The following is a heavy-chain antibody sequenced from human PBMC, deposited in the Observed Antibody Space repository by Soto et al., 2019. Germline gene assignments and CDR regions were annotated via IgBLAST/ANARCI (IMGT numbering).Heavy chain of an antibody. CDR2: IYYSGST. D-gene: IGHD2-15*01. CDR3: ARRSGYCRGGSCYFWWSDP. CDR1: GGSISSSSYY. Sequence: SETLSLTCTVSGGSISSSSYYWGWIRQPPGKGLEWIGSIYYSGSTYYNPSLKSRVTISVDTSKNQFSLKLSSVTAADTAVYYCARRSGYCRGGSCYFWWSDPSDQGPLLTVSS. J-gene: IGHJ5*02. V-gene: IGHV4-39*01.